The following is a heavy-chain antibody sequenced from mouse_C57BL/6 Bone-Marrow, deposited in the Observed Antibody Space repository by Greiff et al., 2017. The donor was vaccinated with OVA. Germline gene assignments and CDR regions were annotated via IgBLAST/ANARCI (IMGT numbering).Heavy chain of an antibody. CDR3: ARSGGCYDAMDY. J-gene: IGHJ4*01. V-gene: IGHV1-55*01. CDR1: GYTFTSYW. CDR2: IYPGSGST. Sequence: QVQLQQPGAELVKPGASVKMSCKASGYTFTSYWITWVKQRPGQGLEWIGDIYPGSGSTNYNEKFKSKATLTVDTSSSTAYMQLSSLTSEDSAVYYCARSGGCYDAMDYWGQGTSVTVSS. D-gene: IGHD3-1*01.